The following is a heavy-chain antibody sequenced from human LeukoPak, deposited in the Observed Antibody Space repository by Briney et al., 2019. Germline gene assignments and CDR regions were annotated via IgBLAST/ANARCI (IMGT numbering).Heavy chain of an antibody. CDR2: INPNSGGT. D-gene: IGHD3-22*01. CDR3: ARGTTYYYDSSGSVGYFQH. CDR1: GYTFTGYY. J-gene: IGHJ1*01. Sequence: ASVKVSCKASGYTFTGYYMHWVRQAPGQGLEWMGWINPNSGGTNYAQKFQGRVTMTRDTYLSTAYMELSSLRSDDTAVYYCARGTTYYYDSSGSVGYFQHWGQGTLVTVSS. V-gene: IGHV1-2*02.